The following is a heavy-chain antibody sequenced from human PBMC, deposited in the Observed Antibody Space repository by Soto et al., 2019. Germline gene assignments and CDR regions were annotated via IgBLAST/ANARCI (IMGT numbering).Heavy chain of an antibody. D-gene: IGHD4-17*01. CDR3: ARDPDNYGGNTQTFDI. V-gene: IGHV4-59*01. J-gene: IGHJ3*02. Sequence: QVQLQESGPGLVKPSETLSLTCTVSGGSIRSYYWSWFRQPPGKGLEWFGYVYHSRTTNYNPSLKSRVTMSVDTSKSQFSRKLTSVTAADTAVYYCARDPDNYGGNTQTFDIWGQGTMVTVSS. CDR1: GGSIRSYY. CDR2: VYHSRTT.